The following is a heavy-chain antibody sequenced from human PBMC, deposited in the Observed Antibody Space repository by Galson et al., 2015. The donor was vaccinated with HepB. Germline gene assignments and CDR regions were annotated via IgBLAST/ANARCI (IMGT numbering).Heavy chain of an antibody. D-gene: IGHD2-15*01. CDR2: IYYSGST. J-gene: IGHJ5*01. V-gene: IGHV4-30-4*01. Sequence: TLSLTCTVSGGSIISDDYYWSWIRQSPGKGLEWIGYIYYSGSTYYNPSLKSRITISVDTSKNQFSLKLSSVTAADTAVYYCARAGYCSGGTCFGTNWFDSWGQGTLVIVSS. CDR1: GGSIISDDYY. CDR3: ARAGYCSGGTCFGTNWFDS.